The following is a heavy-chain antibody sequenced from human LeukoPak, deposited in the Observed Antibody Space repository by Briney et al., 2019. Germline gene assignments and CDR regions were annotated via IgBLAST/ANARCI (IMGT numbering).Heavy chain of an antibody. Sequence: GGSLRLSCAASGFTFSSYATHWVRQAPGKGPEWVAVISYDGSNKYYADSVKGRFTISRDNSKNTLYLQMNSLRAEDTAVYYCARGYEGYYWGQGTLVTVSS. CDR2: ISYDGSNK. CDR1: GFTFSSYA. J-gene: IGHJ4*02. CDR3: ARGYEGYY. D-gene: IGHD5-12*01. V-gene: IGHV3-30-3*01.